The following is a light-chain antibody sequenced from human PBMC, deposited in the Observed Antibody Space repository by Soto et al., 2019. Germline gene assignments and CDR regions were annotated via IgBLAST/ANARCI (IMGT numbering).Light chain of an antibody. V-gene: IGKV3-20*01. CDR2: GAS. CDR3: HQYESSLWT. Sequence: EIVLTQSPGTLSLSPGERATLSCRASQSVNNFLAWYQQRPGQAPRLLIYGASNRATGIPDRFSGSGSGTDFTLTISRLEPEDFAVYYCHQYESSLWTFGQGTKVDIK. CDR1: QSVNNF. J-gene: IGKJ1*01.